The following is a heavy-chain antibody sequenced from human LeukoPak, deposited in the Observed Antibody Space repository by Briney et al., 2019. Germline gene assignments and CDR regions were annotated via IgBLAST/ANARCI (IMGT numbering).Heavy chain of an antibody. V-gene: IGHV3-30*04. D-gene: IGHD6-13*01. CDR1: GFTFSTYI. J-gene: IGHJ4*02. CDR2: ISYDGAIK. Sequence: PGGSLRLSCAASGFTFSTYIMHWVRQAPGKGLEWVAVISYDGAIKYYADSVKGRFTISRDNSKNTPYLQMNTLRGEDTAVYYCARGDTGSRWPNFDYWGQGTLVTVSS. CDR3: ARGDTGSRWPNFDY.